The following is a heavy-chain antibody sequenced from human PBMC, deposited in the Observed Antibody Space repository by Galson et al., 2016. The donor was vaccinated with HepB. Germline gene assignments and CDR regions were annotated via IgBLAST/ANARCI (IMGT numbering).Heavy chain of an antibody. J-gene: IGHJ6*01. CDR2: INHSGIT. Sequence: SETLSLTCAVYGGPFNYYYWSWIRQAPGKGLEWIGEINHSGITKYNPSLESRVSISVDTSKNQFSLKLSSLTAADTAVYYCARDGARITIAGVLVISGSLDVWGQGTTVNVSP. V-gene: IGHV4-34*01. D-gene: IGHD3-3*01. CDR1: GGPFNYYY. CDR3: ARDGARITIAGVLVISGSLDV.